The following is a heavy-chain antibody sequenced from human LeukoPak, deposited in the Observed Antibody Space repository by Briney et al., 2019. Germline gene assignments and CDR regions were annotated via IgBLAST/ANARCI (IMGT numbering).Heavy chain of an antibody. D-gene: IGHD3-22*01. CDR1: GFTFSSYS. CDR3: ARDRWAYYYDSSGYPDAFDI. CDR2: ISSSSSYI. J-gene: IGHJ3*02. V-gene: IGHV3-21*01. Sequence: GGSLRLSCAASGFTFSSYSMNWVRQAPGKGLEWVSSISSSSSYIYYADSVKGRFTLSRDNAKNSLYLQMNSLRAEDTAVYYCARDRWAYYYDSSGYPDAFDIWGQGTMVTVSS.